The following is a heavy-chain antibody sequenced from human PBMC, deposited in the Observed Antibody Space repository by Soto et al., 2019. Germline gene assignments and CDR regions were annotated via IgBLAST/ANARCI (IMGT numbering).Heavy chain of an antibody. CDR3: AKRDGAHFYFYYMDV. J-gene: IGHJ6*03. CDR2: ISPSGGDT. Sequence: EVHLLESGGGLVQPGGSLRLSCAASGFTFSDFSMSWVRQAPGKGLEWISAISPSGGDTYNADSGKGRFTVSRDNSKDTLYLQMNSLRAEDTAVYYCAKRDGAHFYFYYMDVWGKGTTVTVSS. D-gene: IGHD3-3*02. V-gene: IGHV3-23*01. CDR1: GFTFSDFS.